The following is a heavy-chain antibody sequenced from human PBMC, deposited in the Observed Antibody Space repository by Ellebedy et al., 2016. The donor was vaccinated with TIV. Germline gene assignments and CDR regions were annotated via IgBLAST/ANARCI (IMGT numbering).Heavy chain of an antibody. V-gene: IGHV4-39*07. Sequence: SETLSLXXTVSGGSISSSSYYWGWIRQPPGKGLEWIGSIYYSGSTYYNPSLKSRVTISVDTSKNQFSLKLSSVAAADTAVYYCARGGDGYNGLDYFDYWGQGTLVTVSS. CDR3: ARGGDGYNGLDYFDY. D-gene: IGHD5-24*01. J-gene: IGHJ4*02. CDR1: GGSISSSSYY. CDR2: IYYSGST.